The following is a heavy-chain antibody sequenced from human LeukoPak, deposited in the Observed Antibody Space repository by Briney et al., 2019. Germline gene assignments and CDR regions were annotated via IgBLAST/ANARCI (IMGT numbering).Heavy chain of an antibody. Sequence: ASVKVSCKASGFTFTNYNMHWVRQAPGQGLEWMGIINPSGGGTNYAQNFQARVTMTRDTSTSTVYTELSSLRSEDTAVYYCARVRDGYNDAYDIWGQGTMVTVSS. V-gene: IGHV1-46*01. CDR1: GFTFTNYN. CDR3: ARVRDGYNDAYDI. J-gene: IGHJ3*02. CDR2: INPSGGGT. D-gene: IGHD5-24*01.